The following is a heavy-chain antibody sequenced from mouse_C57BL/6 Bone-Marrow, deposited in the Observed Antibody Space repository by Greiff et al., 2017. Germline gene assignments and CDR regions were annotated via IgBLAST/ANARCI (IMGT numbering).Heavy chain of an antibody. V-gene: IGHV1-81*01. Sequence: VQLQQSGAELARPGASVKLSCKASGYTFTSSGISWVKQSTGQGLEWIGEIYPRSGNTYYNEKFKGKATLTADKSSSTAYMELRSLTSEDSAVYFCARDAYNYCDYWGQGTTLTVSS. CDR3: ARDAYNYCDY. D-gene: IGHD6-5*01. J-gene: IGHJ2*01. CDR1: GYTFTSSG. CDR2: IYPRSGNT.